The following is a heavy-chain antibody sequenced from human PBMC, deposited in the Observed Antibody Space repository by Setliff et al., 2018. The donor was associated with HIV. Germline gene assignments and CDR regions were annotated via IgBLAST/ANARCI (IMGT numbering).Heavy chain of an antibody. CDR2: IKQEESEK. V-gene: IGHV3-7*01. CDR3: VGDPPQSGYAFHI. CDR1: GFTFSRYW. J-gene: IGHJ3*02. D-gene: IGHD1-1*01. Sequence: GLSCAASGFTFSRYWMGWVRQAPGKGLEWVANIKQEESEKYYVDSVRGRFTISRDNAKNSLYLQMNSLRAEDTAVYLCVGDPPQSGYAFHIWGHGTEVTVSS.